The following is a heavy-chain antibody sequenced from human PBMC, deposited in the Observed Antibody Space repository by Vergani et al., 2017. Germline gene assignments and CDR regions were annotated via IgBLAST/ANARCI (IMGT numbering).Heavy chain of an antibody. CDR1: GGSISSYIYY. Sequence: QVQLQESGPGLVKPSQTLSLTCTVSGGSISSYIYYWSWIRQPAGKGLEWIGRISSSGSTNYNPSLKSRVTFSVDTSKNQFSLKLTSVTAADTAVYYCASGSSSWRTSYMDVWGKGTTVTVSS. J-gene: IGHJ6*03. V-gene: IGHV4-61*02. CDR2: ISSSGST. D-gene: IGHD6-13*01. CDR3: ASGSSSWRTSYMDV.